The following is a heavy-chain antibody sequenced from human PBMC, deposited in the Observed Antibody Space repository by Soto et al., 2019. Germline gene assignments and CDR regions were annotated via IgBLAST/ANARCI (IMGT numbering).Heavy chain of an antibody. Sequence: GGSLRLSCAASGFTFSSYAMSWVRQAPGKGLEWVSAISGSGGSTYYADSVKGRFTISRDNSKNTLYLQMNSLRAEDTAVYYCAKVLYYDDSSGYYRCMDVWGQGTTVTVSS. J-gene: IGHJ6*02. D-gene: IGHD3-22*01. CDR2: ISGSGGST. CDR1: GFTFSSYA. V-gene: IGHV3-23*01. CDR3: AKVLYYDDSSGYYRCMDV.